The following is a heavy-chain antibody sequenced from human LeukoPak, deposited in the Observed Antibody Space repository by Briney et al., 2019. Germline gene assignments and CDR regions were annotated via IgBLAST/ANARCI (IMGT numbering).Heavy chain of an antibody. CDR1: GFTFSSYS. J-gene: IGHJ4*02. CDR2: ISSSSSTI. Sequence: GGSLRLSCAASGFTFSSYSMNWVRQAPGKGLEWVSYISSSSSTIYYAYSVKGRFTISRDNAKNSLYLQMNSLRAEDTAVDYCARGVGATRHDRIDYWGQGTLVTVSS. CDR3: ARGVGATRHDRIDY. V-gene: IGHV3-48*01. D-gene: IGHD1-26*01.